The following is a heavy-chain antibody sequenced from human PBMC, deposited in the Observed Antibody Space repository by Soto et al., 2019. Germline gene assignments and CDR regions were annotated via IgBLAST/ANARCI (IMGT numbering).Heavy chain of an antibody. Sequence: GGSLRLSCAASGFTFSSYGIHWVRQAPGKGLEWVALISYDGSNKYYADSVKGRFTISRDNSKNTLYLQMNSLRAEDTAMYYCAKDAPYYYDSSGYYGPFDYWGQGTLVSVSS. D-gene: IGHD3-22*01. J-gene: IGHJ4*02. CDR1: GFTFSSYG. CDR3: AKDAPYYYDSSGYYGPFDY. V-gene: IGHV3-30*18. CDR2: ISYDGSNK.